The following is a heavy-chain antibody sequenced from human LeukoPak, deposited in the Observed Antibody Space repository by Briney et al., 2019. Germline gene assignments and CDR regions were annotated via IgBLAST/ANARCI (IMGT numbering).Heavy chain of an antibody. J-gene: IGHJ5*02. Sequence: SETLSLTCAVYGGSFSGYYWSWIRQPPGKGLEWIGEINHSGSTNYNPSLKGRVTISVDTSKNQFSLKLSSVTAADTAVYYCARGRGYSYVFWFDPWGQGTLVTVSS. V-gene: IGHV4-34*01. CDR3: ARGRGYSYVFWFDP. D-gene: IGHD5-18*01. CDR1: GGSFSGYY. CDR2: INHSGST.